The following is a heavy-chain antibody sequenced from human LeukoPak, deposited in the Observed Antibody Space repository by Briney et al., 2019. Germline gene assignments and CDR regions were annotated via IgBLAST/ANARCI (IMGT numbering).Heavy chain of an antibody. CDR3: ARDGSSGWYGNDY. V-gene: IGHV3-33*01. J-gene: IGHJ4*02. CDR2: IWYDGSNK. D-gene: IGHD6-19*01. CDR1: GFTFSSYG. Sequence: GGSLRLSCAASGFTFSSYGMRWVRQAPGKGLEWVAVIWYDGSNKYYADSVKGRFTISRDNSKNTLYLQMNSLRAEDTAVYYCARDGSSGWYGNDYWGQGTLVTVSS.